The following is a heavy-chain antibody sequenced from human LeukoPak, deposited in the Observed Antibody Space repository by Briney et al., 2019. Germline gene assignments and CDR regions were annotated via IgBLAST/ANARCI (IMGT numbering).Heavy chain of an antibody. V-gene: IGHV3-23*01. Sequence: GGSLRLSCAASGFTFSSYAMSWVRQAPGKGLEWVSAISGSGGSTYYADSVKGRFTISRDNSKNTLYVQMNSLRAEDTAVYYCAKNVDYNSSGYYDYWGQGTLVTVSS. CDR1: GFTFSSYA. CDR3: AKNVDYNSSGYYDY. D-gene: IGHD3-22*01. CDR2: ISGSGGST. J-gene: IGHJ4*02.